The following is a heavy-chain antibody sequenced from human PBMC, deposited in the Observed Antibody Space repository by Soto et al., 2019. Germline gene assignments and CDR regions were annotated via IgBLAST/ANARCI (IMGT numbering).Heavy chain of an antibody. CDR2: INPNSGGT. CDR1: GYTFTGYY. Sequence: ASVKVSCKASGYTFTGYYMHWVRQAPGQGLEWMGWINPNSGGTNYAQKFQGWVTMTRDTSISTAYMELSRLRSDDTAVYYCARGGGVVVPAAIKRRHNWFDPWGQGTLVTVSS. CDR3: ARGGGVVVPAAIKRRHNWFDP. V-gene: IGHV1-2*04. D-gene: IGHD2-2*01. J-gene: IGHJ5*02.